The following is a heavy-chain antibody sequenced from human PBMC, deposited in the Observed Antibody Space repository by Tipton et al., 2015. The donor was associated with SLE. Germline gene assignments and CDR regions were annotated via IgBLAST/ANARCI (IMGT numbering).Heavy chain of an antibody. CDR3: ARDGEYGYNLDY. V-gene: IGHV1-2*02. CDR2: ITTHSGDT. Sequence: QVQLVQSGAEMKKTGSSVKVSCKASGYTFSGYYIHWVRQAPGQGLEWMGWITTHSGDTNYAQKFQGRVTMTRDTSISTAYMELSRLRSDDTAVYYCARDGEYGYNLDYWGQGTLVTVSS. D-gene: IGHD5-24*01. CDR1: GYTFSGYY. J-gene: IGHJ4*02.